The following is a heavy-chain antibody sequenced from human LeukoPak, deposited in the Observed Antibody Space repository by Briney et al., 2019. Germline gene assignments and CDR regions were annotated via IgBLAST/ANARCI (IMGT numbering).Heavy chain of an antibody. CDR3: ARRTYDLWSGDYTGAFDI. CDR2: IYHSGKT. J-gene: IGHJ3*02. V-gene: IGHV4-38-2*02. D-gene: IGHD3-3*01. CDR1: GYSISSGYY. Sequence: SETLSLTCTVSGYSISSGYYWGWIRQPPGKGLEWIGIIYHSGKTYYNPSLKSRVTISVDTSKNQFSLKLNSVTAADTAVYYCARRTYDLWSGDYTGAFDIWGQGTMVTVSS.